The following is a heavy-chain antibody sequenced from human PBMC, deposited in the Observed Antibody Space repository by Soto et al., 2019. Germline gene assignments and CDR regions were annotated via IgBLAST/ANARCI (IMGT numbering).Heavy chain of an antibody. V-gene: IGHV1-46*01. CDR3: ARGDLVWWLNPRYYFDY. CDR1: GYTFTSYH. D-gene: IGHD2-8*02. Sequence: EASVQVSCKASGYTFTSYHMHLVRQAPGQGLEWMGIINPSGGSTSYAQKFQGRVTMTRDTSTSTVYMELSSLRSEDTAVYYCARGDLVWWLNPRYYFDYWGQGTLVTVSS. CDR2: INPSGGST. J-gene: IGHJ4*02.